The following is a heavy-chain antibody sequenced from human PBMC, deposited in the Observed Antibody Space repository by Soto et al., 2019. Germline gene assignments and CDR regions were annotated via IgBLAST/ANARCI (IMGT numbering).Heavy chain of an antibody. D-gene: IGHD6-6*01. J-gene: IGHJ6*02. CDR3: ARQSSSPYYYYGMDV. Sequence: PXASLKISCKGCGYSFTSYWISWVRQMPGKGLEWMGRIDPSDSYTNYSPSFQGHVTISADKSISTAYLQWSSLKASDTAMYYCARQSSSPYYYYGMDVWGQGTTVTASS. CDR1: GYSFTSYW. CDR2: IDPSDSYT. V-gene: IGHV5-10-1*01.